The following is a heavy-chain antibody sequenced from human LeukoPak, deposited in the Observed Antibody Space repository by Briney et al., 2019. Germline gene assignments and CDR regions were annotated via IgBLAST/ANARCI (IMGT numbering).Heavy chain of an antibody. D-gene: IGHD3-10*01. CDR1: GDSVSSKSAA. CDR2: TCYKSKWYN. V-gene: IGHV6-1*01. J-gene: IGHJ4*02. CDR3: ARDLHGSRGEFDY. Sequence: SQTLSLTCAISGDSVSSKSAAWNWIRQSPSRGLEWLGRTCYKSKWYNDYATSVQSRITTNSDTSRNQFSLQLNSVTPEDTAVYYCARDLHGSRGEFDYWGQGTLVTVSS.